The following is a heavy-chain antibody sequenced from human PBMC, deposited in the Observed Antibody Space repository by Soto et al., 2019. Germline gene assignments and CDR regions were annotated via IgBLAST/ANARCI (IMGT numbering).Heavy chain of an antibody. CDR3: ARQGGTGWQRYYGMDV. CDR1: GGSISSGGYS. V-gene: IGHV4-30-2*01. Sequence: SETLSLTCAVSGGSISSGGYSWSWIRQPPGKGLEWIGYIYHSGSTYYNPSLKSRVTISVDRSKNQFSLKLSSVTAADTAIYYCARQGGTGWQRYYGMDVWGQGTTVTVSS. CDR2: IYHSGST. D-gene: IGHD6-19*01. J-gene: IGHJ6*02.